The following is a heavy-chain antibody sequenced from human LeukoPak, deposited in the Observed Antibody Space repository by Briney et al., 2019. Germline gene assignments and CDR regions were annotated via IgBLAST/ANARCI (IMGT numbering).Heavy chain of an antibody. J-gene: IGHJ4*02. V-gene: IGHV1-18*01. Sequence: ASVKVSCKASGHTFTSYGISWVRQAAGQGLEWMGWISAYNGNTNYAQKLQGRVTMTTDTSTSTAYMELRSLRSDDTAVYYCARDNRPFWSGEKDYFDYWGQGTLVTVSS. D-gene: IGHD3-3*01. CDR2: ISAYNGNT. CDR1: GHTFTSYG. CDR3: ARDNRPFWSGEKDYFDY.